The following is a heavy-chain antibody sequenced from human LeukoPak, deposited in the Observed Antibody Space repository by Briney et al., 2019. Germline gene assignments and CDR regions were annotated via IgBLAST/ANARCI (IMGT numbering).Heavy chain of an antibody. V-gene: IGHV3-21*01. D-gene: IGHD3-10*01. CDR2: ISSSSSYI. Sequence: GGSLRLPCAASGFTFSSYSMNWVRQAPGKGLEWVSSISSSSSYIYYADSVKGRFTISRDNAKNSLYLQMNSLRAEDTAVYYCARGVGYYGSGSYYKGGYMDVWGKGTTVTVSS. CDR1: GFTFSSYS. CDR3: ARGVGYYGSGSYYKGGYMDV. J-gene: IGHJ6*03.